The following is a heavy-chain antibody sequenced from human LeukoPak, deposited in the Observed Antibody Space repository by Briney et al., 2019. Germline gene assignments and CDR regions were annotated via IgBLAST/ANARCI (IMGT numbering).Heavy chain of an antibody. CDR3: ASAAGAFDN. V-gene: IGHV3-33*01. CDR1: GLTFSAYG. J-gene: IGHJ3*02. D-gene: IGHD6-13*01. Sequence: GGSLRLSCAASGLTFSAYGMHWVRQAPGRGLEWVAVIWSDGTNRYYAESVRGRFTISRDNSKNTLYLQMNSLIIEDTAVYYCASAAGAFDNWGQGTMITVSS. CDR2: IWSDGTNR.